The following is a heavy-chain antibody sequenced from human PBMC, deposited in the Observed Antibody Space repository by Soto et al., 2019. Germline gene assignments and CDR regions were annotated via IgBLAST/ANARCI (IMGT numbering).Heavy chain of an antibody. CDR1: GGSXSSSNW. CDR2: IYHSGST. Sequence: SDTLSLTCAVSGGSXSSSNWWSWVRQPPGKGLEWIGEIYHSGSTNYNPSLKSRVTISVDKSKNQFSLKMSSVTAADTAVYYCAIRTTVTTRLGYWGQGTLVTVSS. D-gene: IGHD4-17*01. CDR3: AIRTTVTTRLGY. J-gene: IGHJ4*02. V-gene: IGHV4-4*02.